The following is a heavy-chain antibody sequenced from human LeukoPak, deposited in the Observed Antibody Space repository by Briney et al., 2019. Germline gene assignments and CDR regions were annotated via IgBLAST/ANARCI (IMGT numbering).Heavy chain of an antibody. J-gene: IGHJ4*02. CDR2: IYYSGST. D-gene: IGHD2-8*02. V-gene: IGHV4-59*01. CDR3: ARVASTGPFDY. CDR1: GGSMSDYY. Sequence: SETLSLTCTVSGGSMSDYYWSWIRQPPGKGLEWIGCIYYSGSTDYSPSLKSRVTMSVDTSKNQFSLKLRSVTAADTAVYYCARVASTGPFDYWGQGTLVTVSS.